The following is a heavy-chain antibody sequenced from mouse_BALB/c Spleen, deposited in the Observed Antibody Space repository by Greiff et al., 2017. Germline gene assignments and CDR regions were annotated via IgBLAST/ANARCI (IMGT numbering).Heavy chain of an antibody. J-gene: IGHJ1*01. CDR1: GFSLTSYG. CDR3: AQMYYGNYVGYFDV. Sequence: VHLVESGPGLVQPSQSLSITCTVSGFSLTSYGVHWVRQSPGKGLEWLGVIWSGGSTDYNAAFISRLSISKDNSKSQVFFKMNSLQANDTATYYCAQMYYGNYVGYFDVWGAGTTVTVSS. D-gene: IGHD2-1*01. CDR2: IWSGGST. V-gene: IGHV2-2*02.